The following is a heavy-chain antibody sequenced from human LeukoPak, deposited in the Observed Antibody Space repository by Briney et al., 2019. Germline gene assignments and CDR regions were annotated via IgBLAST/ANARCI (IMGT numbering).Heavy chain of an antibody. J-gene: IGHJ4*02. CDR2: IKQDGSEK. CDR1: GFTFSSYW. Sequence: TGGSLRLSCAASGFTFSSYWMSWARQAPGKGLEWVANIKQDGSEKYYVDSVKGRFTISRDNAKNSLYLQMNSLRAEGTAVYYCARESWEYYFDYWGQGTLVTVSS. D-gene: IGHD1-26*01. CDR3: ARESWEYYFDY. V-gene: IGHV3-7*03.